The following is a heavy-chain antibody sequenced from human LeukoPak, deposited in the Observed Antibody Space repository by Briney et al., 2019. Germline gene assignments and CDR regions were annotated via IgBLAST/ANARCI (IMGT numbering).Heavy chain of an antibody. CDR1: GFTFSTYG. CDR3: ANEWLHVSGSYKANN. V-gene: IGHV3-30*02. CDR2: IRSDGSDK. Sequence: GGSLRLSCAASGFTFSTYGMHWVRQAPGKGLEWVAFIRSDGSDKYHADSVKGRFTISRDNSKNTLYLQMNSLRTEDTAVYYCANEWLHVSGSYKANNWGQGTLVTVSS. J-gene: IGHJ4*02. D-gene: IGHD3-10*01.